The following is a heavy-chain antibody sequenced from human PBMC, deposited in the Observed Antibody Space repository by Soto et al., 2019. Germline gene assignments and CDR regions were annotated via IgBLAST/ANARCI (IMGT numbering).Heavy chain of an antibody. D-gene: IGHD3-3*01. CDR1: GFSLSTSGMN. Sequence: SCPTLVNPTQTLTLTCTFSGFSLSTSGMNVGWIRQPPGKALEWLGLIFWDDTKHYSPSLKSRLTITKDTSKNQVVLTLTNMDPMDTATYYCAHSKTWRFGYWGQGTLVTVSS. V-gene: IGHV2-5*02. CDR2: IFWDDTK. CDR3: AHSKTWRFGY. J-gene: IGHJ4*02.